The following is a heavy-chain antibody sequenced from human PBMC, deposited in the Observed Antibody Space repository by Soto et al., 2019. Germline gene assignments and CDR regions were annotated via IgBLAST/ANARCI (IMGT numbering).Heavy chain of an antibody. Sequence: GGSLRLSCAASGFTFSSYSMNWVRQAPGKGLEWVSSISSSSSYIYYADSVKGRFTISRDNAKNSLYLQMNSLRAEDTAVYYCARDGTDTAMVTHSFDYWGQGTMVTVSP. D-gene: IGHD5-18*01. V-gene: IGHV3-21*01. CDR3: ARDGTDTAMVTHSFDY. CDR2: ISSSSSYI. J-gene: IGHJ4*02. CDR1: GFTFSSYS.